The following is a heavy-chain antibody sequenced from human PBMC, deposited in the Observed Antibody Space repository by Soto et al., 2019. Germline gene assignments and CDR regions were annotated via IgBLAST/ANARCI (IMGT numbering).Heavy chain of an antibody. D-gene: IGHD2-21*01. CDR3: ARDLLRPGLVFRGMDV. CDR2: ISYDGSNK. Sequence: QVQLVESGGGVVQPGRSLRLSCAASGFTFSSYAMHWVRQAPGKGLEWVAVISYDGSNKYYADSVKGRFTISRDNSKNTLYLQMNSLRAEDTAVYYCARDLLRPGLVFRGMDVW. V-gene: IGHV3-30-3*01. J-gene: IGHJ6*01. CDR1: GFTFSSYA.